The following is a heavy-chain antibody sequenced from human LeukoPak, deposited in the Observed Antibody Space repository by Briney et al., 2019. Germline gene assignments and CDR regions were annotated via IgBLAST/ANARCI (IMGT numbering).Heavy chain of an antibody. CDR1: GGTFISYA. CDR2: IIPILGIA. J-gene: IGHJ6*02. Sequence: SVKVSCKASGGTFISYAISWVRQAPGQGLEWMGRIIPILGIANYAQKFQGRVTITADKSTSTAYMELSSLRSEDTAVYYCAREYCSGGSCYQRSVNGMDVWGQGTTVTVSS. V-gene: IGHV1-69*04. D-gene: IGHD2-15*01. CDR3: AREYCSGGSCYQRSVNGMDV.